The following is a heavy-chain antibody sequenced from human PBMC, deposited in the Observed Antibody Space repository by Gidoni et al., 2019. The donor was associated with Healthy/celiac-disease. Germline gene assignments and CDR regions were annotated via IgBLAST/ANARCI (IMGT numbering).Heavy chain of an antibody. J-gene: IGHJ4*02. D-gene: IGHD1-26*01. V-gene: IGHV3-21*01. CDR2: ISSSSSYI. Sequence: EVQLVESGGGLVKPGGSLRLSCAASGCTFSSYSMNWVRQAPGKGLEWVSSISSSSSYISYADSVKGRFTISRDNAKNSLYLQMNSLSAEDTAVYYCARWGVGATPAAFDYWGQGTLVTVSS. CDR1: GCTFSSYS. CDR3: ARWGVGATPAAFDY.